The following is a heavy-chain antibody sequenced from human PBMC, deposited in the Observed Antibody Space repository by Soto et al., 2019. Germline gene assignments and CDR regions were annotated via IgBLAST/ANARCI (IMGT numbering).Heavy chain of an antibody. D-gene: IGHD4-17*01. V-gene: IGHV1-69*06. CDR1: GGTFSSYA. CDR2: IIPIFGTA. J-gene: IGHJ6*02. CDR3: AGYGRDYYYGMDV. Sequence: SVKVSCKASGGTFSSYAISWVRQAPVQGLEWMGGIIPIFGTANYAQKFQGRVTITADKSTSTAYMELSSLRSEDTAVYYCAGYGRDYYYGMDVWRQGTTVTVSS.